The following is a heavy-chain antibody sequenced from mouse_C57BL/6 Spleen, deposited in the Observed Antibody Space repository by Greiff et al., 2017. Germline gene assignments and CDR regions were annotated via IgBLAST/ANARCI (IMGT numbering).Heavy chain of an antibody. CDR1: GYTFTSYW. Sequence: QVQLQQPGAELVKPGASVKMSCKASGYTFTSYWITWVKQRPGQGLEWIGDIYPGSGSTNYNEKFKSKATLTVDTSSSTAYMQLSSLTSEDSAVYYCARGDLFTTVVDWYFDVWGTGTTVTVSS. D-gene: IGHD1-1*01. CDR3: ARGDLFTTVVDWYFDV. CDR2: IYPGSGST. J-gene: IGHJ1*03. V-gene: IGHV1-55*01.